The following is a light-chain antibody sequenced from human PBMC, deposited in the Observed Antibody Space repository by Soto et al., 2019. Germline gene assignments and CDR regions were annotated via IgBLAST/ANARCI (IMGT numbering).Light chain of an antibody. J-gene: IGKJ4*01. CDR1: HDINNF. V-gene: IGKV1-33*01. CDR3: QQYNNLPLT. CDR2: DAS. Sequence: DIQMTQSPSSLSASVGDRVIITCQASHDINNFLNWYQQKPGKAPSLLIFDASKLEVGVPARFSGSGSVTDFTFTISSLQPEDIATYYCQQYNNLPLTFGGGTRVEIK.